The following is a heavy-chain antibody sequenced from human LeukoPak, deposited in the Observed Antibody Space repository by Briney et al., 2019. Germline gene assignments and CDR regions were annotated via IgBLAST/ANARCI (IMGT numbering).Heavy chain of an antibody. CDR2: IFYSGNT. D-gene: IGHD6-6*01. V-gene: IGHV4-30-4*08. Sequence: SETLSLTCTVSGGSINSGDYYWTWIRQPPGKGLEWIGYIFYSGNTYYNPSLKSRVIISIDTSKNQFSLRLSSVTAADTAVYYCATTARHCSDYWGQGTLVTVSS. CDR3: ATTARHCSDY. J-gene: IGHJ4*02. CDR1: GGSINSGDYY.